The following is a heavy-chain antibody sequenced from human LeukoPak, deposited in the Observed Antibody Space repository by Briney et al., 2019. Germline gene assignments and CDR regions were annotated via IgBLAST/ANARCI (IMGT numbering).Heavy chain of an antibody. CDR1: GFTVSSNH. Sequence: GGSLRLSCAASGFTVSSNHMSWVRQAPGKGLEGVSVIYSGGSTDYADSVKGRFTISRDNLKNTLYRQMNSLRAEDTAVYYCARGPAGYNWGQGTLVTFSS. J-gene: IGHJ4*02. CDR2: IYSGGST. CDR3: ARGPAGYN. V-gene: IGHV3-53*01. D-gene: IGHD1-1*01.